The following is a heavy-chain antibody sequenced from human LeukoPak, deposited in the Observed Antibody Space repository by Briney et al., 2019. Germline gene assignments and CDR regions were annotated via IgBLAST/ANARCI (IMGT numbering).Heavy chain of an antibody. V-gene: IGHV3-73*01. CDR2: IDKKDKGYATAT. CDR3: PRDSGTYSWFDP. J-gene: IGHJ5*02. Sequence: GGSLRLSCAASGFTFSGSAIHWVRQSSGKVREWVGQIDKKDKGYATATAYAASVKGRFTISRDDSINTAYLQMKSLKTEDTALYYCPRDSGTYSWFDPWGQGTLVTVSS. D-gene: IGHD1-26*01. CDR1: GFTFSGSA.